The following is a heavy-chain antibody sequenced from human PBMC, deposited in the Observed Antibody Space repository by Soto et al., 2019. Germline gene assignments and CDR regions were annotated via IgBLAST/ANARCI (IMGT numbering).Heavy chain of an antibody. Sequence: QLQLQESGPGLVKPSETLSLTCTVSGGSISSSSYYWGWIRQPPGKGLEWIGSIYYSGSTYYNPSLKSRVTISVDTSKNQFSLKLSSVTAADTAVYYCAPINYYDSSGSIDYWGQGTLVTVSS. V-gene: IGHV4-39*01. CDR1: GGSISSSSYY. J-gene: IGHJ4*02. D-gene: IGHD3-22*01. CDR3: APINYYDSSGSIDY. CDR2: IYYSGST.